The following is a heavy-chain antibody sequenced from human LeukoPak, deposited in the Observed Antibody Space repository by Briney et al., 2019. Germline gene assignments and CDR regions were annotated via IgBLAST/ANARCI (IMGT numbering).Heavy chain of an antibody. CDR1: GFTLDDYA. J-gene: IGHJ4*02. V-gene: IGHV3-9*03. CDR3: AKGTMIVVAVGDYFDY. CDR2: ISWNSVNI. D-gene: IGHD3-22*01. Sequence: QPGRSLTLSCAASGFTLDDYAMQWVRPAPGEGLEWVSGISWNSVNIGYADSEKGRFTISRDNAKNSMYLQMSSLRAEDMALYYCAKGTMIVVAVGDYFDYWGQGTLVTVSS.